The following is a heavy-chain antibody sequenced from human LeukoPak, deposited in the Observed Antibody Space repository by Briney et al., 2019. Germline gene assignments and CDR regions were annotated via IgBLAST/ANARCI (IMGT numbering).Heavy chain of an antibody. CDR3: ARVGVDGTAGGNGADY. D-gene: IGHD6-13*01. Sequence: SETLSLTCTVSGGSISSGDYYWSWIRQPPGKGLEWIGYIYYSGSTYYNPSLKSRVTISVDTSKNQFSLKLSSVTAADTAVYYCARVGVDGTAGGNGADYWGQGTLVTVSS. V-gene: IGHV4-30-4*01. CDR1: GGSISSGDYY. J-gene: IGHJ4*02. CDR2: IYYSGST.